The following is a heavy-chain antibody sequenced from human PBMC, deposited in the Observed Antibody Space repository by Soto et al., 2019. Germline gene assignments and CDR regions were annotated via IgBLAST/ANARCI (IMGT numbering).Heavy chain of an antibody. J-gene: IGHJ6*02. CDR3: GSVGYCSSTNCLFYFYHYGMDV. V-gene: IGHV1-69*13. CDR2: IIPIFGTT. D-gene: IGHD2-2*03. Sequence: ASVKVSCKASGGTFSSHAISWVRQAPGRGLEWMGGIIPIFGTTNYAQNYRARVTITADESTSTAYMELSSLTSEDTAVYYCGSVGYCSSTNCLFYFYHYGMDVWGQGTTVTVSS. CDR1: GGTFSSHA.